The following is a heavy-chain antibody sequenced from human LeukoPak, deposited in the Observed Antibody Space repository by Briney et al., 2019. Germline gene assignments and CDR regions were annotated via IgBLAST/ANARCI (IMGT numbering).Heavy chain of an antibody. J-gene: IGHJ4*02. CDR2: ISSSSRYI. CDR1: GXTFSSCN. Sequence: GGSLRLSCAASGXTFSSCNMNWVRQAPGKGLEWVSSISSSSRYIYYADSVKGRFTISRDNAKNSLYTQMNSLRAEDTAVYYCARDSKLRADSGYDLADYWGQGTLVTVSS. D-gene: IGHD5-12*01. CDR3: ARDSKLRADSGYDLADY. V-gene: IGHV3-21*01.